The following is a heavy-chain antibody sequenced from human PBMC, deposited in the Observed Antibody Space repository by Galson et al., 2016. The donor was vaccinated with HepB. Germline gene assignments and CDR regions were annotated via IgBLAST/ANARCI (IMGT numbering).Heavy chain of an antibody. D-gene: IGHD1-14*01. Sequence: SETLSLTCTVSGGSVSGYYWNWIRQSPGKGLEWIGYIYSSGTTTYNPSLENRVTITVDTSKDQFSLNMTSVTAADTAVYYCARSRGNGNRLDSWGQGALLTVSS. CDR2: IYSSGTT. J-gene: IGHJ4*02. CDR1: GGSVSGYY. V-gene: IGHV4-59*02. CDR3: ARSRGNGNRLDS.